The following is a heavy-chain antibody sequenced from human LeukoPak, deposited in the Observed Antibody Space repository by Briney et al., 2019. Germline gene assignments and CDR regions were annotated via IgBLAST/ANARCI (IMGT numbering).Heavy chain of an antibody. J-gene: IGHJ4*02. CDR1: GFTFSSYA. CDR3: AKLNYGGNSGYFDY. CDR2: ISYDGSNK. Sequence: GGSLRLSCAASGFTFSSYAMHWVRQAPGKGLEWVAVISYDGSNKYYADSVKGRFTISRDNSKNTLYLQMNSLRAGDTAVYYCAKLNYGGNSGYFDYWGQGTLVTVSS. D-gene: IGHD4-23*01. V-gene: IGHV3-30-3*02.